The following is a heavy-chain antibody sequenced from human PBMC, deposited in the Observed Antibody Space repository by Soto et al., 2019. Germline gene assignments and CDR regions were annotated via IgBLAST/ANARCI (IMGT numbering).Heavy chain of an antibody. CDR3: AKGSSYRSGWISSMFDY. J-gene: IGHJ4*02. CDR2: IKSKTDGGTT. Sequence: EVQLVESGGGLVKPGGSLRLSCAASGFTFSNAWMSWVRQAPGKGLECVGRIKSKTDGGTTDYAAPVKGRFTISRDDSKNTLYLQMNSLRTEDTAVYYCAKGSSYRSGWISSMFDYWGQGTLVTVSS. V-gene: IGHV3-15*01. CDR1: GFTFSNAW. D-gene: IGHD6-19*01.